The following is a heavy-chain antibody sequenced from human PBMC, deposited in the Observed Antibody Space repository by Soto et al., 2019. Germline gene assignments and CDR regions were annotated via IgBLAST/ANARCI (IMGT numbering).Heavy chain of an antibody. CDR3: VRDLDLRDFWSGHFGGVWFDP. CDR2: IKQEGSEK. D-gene: IGHD3-3*01. J-gene: IGHJ5*02. V-gene: IGHV3-7*01. CDR1: GFTFSSYW. Sequence: GGSLRLSCAASGFTFSSYWMSWVRQAPGKGLEWVANIKQEGSEKYYVDSVKGRFTISRDNAKNSLYLQMNSLRAEDTAVYYGVRDLDLRDFWSGHFGGVWFDPWGQGTLVTVSS.